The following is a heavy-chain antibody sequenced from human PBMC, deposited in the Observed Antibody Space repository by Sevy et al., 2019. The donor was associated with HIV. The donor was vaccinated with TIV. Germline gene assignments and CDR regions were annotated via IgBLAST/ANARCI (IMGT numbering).Heavy chain of an antibody. CDR1: GITVSSNY. J-gene: IGHJ2*01. V-gene: IGHV3-66*01. D-gene: IGHD3-22*01. CDR2: IFASSNT. Sequence: GGSLRLSCAVSGITVSSNYMGWVRQAPGKGLQWVSGIFASSNTHFADSVKGRFSISRDNSKNTLSLQMNSLSAEDTAMYYCARAVEDYADSSGWDWYFDLWGRGTLVTVSS. CDR3: ARAVEDYADSSGWDWYFDL.